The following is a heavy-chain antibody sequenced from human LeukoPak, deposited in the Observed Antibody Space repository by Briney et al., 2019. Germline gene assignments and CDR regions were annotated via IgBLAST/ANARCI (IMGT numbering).Heavy chain of an antibody. CDR1: GFTLSDYG. J-gene: IGHJ4*02. D-gene: IGHD3-9*01. CDR3: ARVGILTGYHFGY. CDR2: ISYDGTNK. Sequence: PGGSLRLSCAASGFTLSDYGMHWVRQAPGKGLEWVAVISYDGTNKFYADSVKGRFTISRDNSKNTLYLQMNSLRAEDTAVYYCARVGILTGYHFGYWGQGTLVTVSS. V-gene: IGHV3-30*03.